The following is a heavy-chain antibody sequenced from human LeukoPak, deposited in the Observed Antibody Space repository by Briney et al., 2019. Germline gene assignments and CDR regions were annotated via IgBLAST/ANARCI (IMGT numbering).Heavy chain of an antibody. J-gene: IGHJ4*02. CDR2: ISYDGSNK. CDR3: ARAAGYSYGYGDY. CDR1: GFTFSSYA. Sequence: PGGSLRLSCAASGFTFSSYAMHWVRQAPGKGLEWVAVISYDGSNKYYADSVKGRFTISRDNSKNTLYLQMHSLRAEDTAVYYCARAAGYSYGYGDYWGQGTLVTVSS. V-gene: IGHV3-30-3*01. D-gene: IGHD5-18*01.